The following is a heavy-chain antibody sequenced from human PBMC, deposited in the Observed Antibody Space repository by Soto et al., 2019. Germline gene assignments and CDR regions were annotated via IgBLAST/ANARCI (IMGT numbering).Heavy chain of an antibody. CDR1: GGSFSGYY. CDR3: ARRSRRVVWNGMDV. D-gene: IGHD2-15*01. J-gene: IGHJ6*02. CDR2: INHSGST. V-gene: IGHV4-34*01. Sequence: QVQLQQWGAGLLKPSETLSLTCAVYGGSFSGYYWSWIRQPPGKGLEWIGEINHSGSTNYNPSLKSRVTISVDTSKNQFSLKLSSVTVADTAVYYCARRSRRVVWNGMDVWGQGTTVTVSS.